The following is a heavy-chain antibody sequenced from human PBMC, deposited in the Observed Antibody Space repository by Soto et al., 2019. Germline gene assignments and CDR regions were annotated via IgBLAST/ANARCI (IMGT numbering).Heavy chain of an antibody. V-gene: IGHV3-30-3*01. CDR1: GFIFSSYT. CDR2: ITYDGSNQ. Sequence: QVQLVESGGGVVQPGRSLRLSCAASGFIFSSYTMHWVRQAPGKGLEWVGVITYDGSNQYYADSVKGRFTISRDNSRNMLFLQMNSLRPDDTAVYYCARAPSGSYPEFDYWGQGTRVTVSS. J-gene: IGHJ4*02. CDR3: ARAPSGSYPEFDY. D-gene: IGHD1-26*01.